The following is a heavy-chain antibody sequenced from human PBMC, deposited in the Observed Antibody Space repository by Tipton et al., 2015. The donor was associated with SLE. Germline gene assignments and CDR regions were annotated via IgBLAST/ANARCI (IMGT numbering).Heavy chain of an antibody. CDR3: ARRRVDYYGMDV. CDR1: GGSFSAYY. Sequence: TLSLTCAVYGGSFSAYYWSWIRQHPGKGLEWIGEINHSGSTNYNPSLKSRVTISVDTSKNQFSLKLSSVTAADTAVYYCARRRVDYYGMDVWGQGTTVTVSS. V-gene: IGHV4-34*09. J-gene: IGHJ6*02. CDR2: INHSGST. D-gene: IGHD2-15*01.